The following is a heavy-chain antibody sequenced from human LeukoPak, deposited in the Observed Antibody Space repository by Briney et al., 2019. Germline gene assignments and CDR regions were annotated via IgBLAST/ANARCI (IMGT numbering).Heavy chain of an antibody. J-gene: IGHJ4*02. CDR3: AKSSLSAYYGGDYFDY. D-gene: IGHD3-16*01. CDR1: GFTVSSNY. CDR2: LNWNGGST. Sequence: GGSLRLSCAASGFTVSSNYMSWVRQAPGKGLEWVSGLNWNGGSTGYADSVEGRFTISRDNAKNSLYLQMNSLRAEDMALYYCAKSSLSAYYGGDYFDYWGQGSLVTVSS. V-gene: IGHV3-20*04.